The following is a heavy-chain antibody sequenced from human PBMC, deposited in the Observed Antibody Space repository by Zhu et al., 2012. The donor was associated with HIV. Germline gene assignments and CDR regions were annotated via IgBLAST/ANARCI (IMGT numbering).Heavy chain of an antibody. V-gene: IGHV4-38-2*01. CDR2: IYHSGST. CDR1: GYSISSGYY. Sequence: QVQLQESGPGLVKPSETLSLTCAVSGYSISSGYYWGWIRQPPGKGLEWIGIIYHSGSTYYNPSLKSRVTISIDSSKNQFSLRLGSVIAADTAVYYCARSIYYYDSSGYYSDAFDIWAKGQWSPSLQ. D-gene: IGHD3-22*01. CDR3: ARSIYYYDSSGYYSDAFDI. J-gene: IGHJ3*02.